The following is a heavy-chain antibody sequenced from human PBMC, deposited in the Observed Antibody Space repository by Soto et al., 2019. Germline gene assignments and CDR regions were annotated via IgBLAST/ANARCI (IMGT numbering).Heavy chain of an antibody. CDR2: IRNKDYGEAT. CDR1: GFTFGDYG. D-gene: IGHD4-17*01. V-gene: IGHV3-49*03. Sequence: LRLSCKTSGFTFGDYGMSWFRQAPGKGLEWVGFIRNKDYGEATEHAASVKGRFIISRDDSSSVAYLQMNSLTTEDTAMYFCARSTTVTRKSDYWGQGTLVTVSS. J-gene: IGHJ4*02. CDR3: ARSTTVTRKSDY.